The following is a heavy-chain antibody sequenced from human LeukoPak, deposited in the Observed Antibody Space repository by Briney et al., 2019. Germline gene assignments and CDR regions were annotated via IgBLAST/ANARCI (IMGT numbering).Heavy chain of an antibody. D-gene: IGHD1-26*01. CDR1: GYTFTSYG. CDR2: IIPILGIA. V-gene: IGHV1-69*04. Sequence: GASVKVSCKASGYTFTSYGISWVRQAPGQGLEWMGRIIPILGIANYAQKFQGRVTITADKSTSTAYMELSSLRSEDTAAYYCARDFRGATTSEYFQHWGQGTLVTVSS. CDR3: ARDFRGATTSEYFQH. J-gene: IGHJ1*01.